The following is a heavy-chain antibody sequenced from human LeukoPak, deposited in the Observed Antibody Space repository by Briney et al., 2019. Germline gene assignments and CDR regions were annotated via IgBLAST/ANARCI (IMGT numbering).Heavy chain of an antibody. CDR2: IYYSGST. D-gene: IGHD6-19*01. CDR3: ARDGHSSGGFDY. V-gene: IGHV4-31*03. Sequence: SETLSLTCTVSGGSISSGGYYWSWIRQHPGKGLEWIGYIYYSGSTYYNPSLKSRVTISVDTSKNQFSLKLSSVTAADTAVYYCARDGHSSGGFDYWGQGTLVTVSS. CDR1: GGSISSGGYY. J-gene: IGHJ4*02.